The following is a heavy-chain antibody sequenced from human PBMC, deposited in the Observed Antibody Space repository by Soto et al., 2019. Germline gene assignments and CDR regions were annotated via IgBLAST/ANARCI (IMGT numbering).Heavy chain of an antibody. Sequence: ASVKVSCKASGYTFTSYGISWVRQAPGQGLEWMGWISAYNGNTNYAQKLQGRVTMTTDTSKNTLFLQMGSLRPEDTAIYYCVKRDHGMGAISFDYWGPGTLVTVSS. J-gene: IGHJ4*02. V-gene: IGHV1-18*01. CDR3: VKRDHGMGAISFDY. CDR1: GYTFTSYG. D-gene: IGHD1-20*01. CDR2: ISAYNGNT.